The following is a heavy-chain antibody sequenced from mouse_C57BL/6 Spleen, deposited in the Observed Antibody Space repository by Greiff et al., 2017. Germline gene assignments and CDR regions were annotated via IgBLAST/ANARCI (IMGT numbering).Heavy chain of an antibody. J-gene: IGHJ4*01. CDR2: INPTSGYT. D-gene: IGHD2-13*01. CDR3: AREGTYYDDTYYAMDY. CDR1: GYTFTSYW. V-gene: IGHV1-7*01. Sequence: QVQLQQSGAELAKPGASVKLSCKASGYTFTSYWMHWVKQRPGQGLEWIGNINPTSGYTKYNQKFKDRATLTAAKSSSTAYMQLSSLTSEDSAVYYGAREGTYYDDTYYAMDYWGQGTSVTVSA.